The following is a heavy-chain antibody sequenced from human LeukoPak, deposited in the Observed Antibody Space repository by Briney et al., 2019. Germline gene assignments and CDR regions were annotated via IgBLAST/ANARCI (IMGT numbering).Heavy chain of an antibody. CDR2: IYHSGST. CDR1: GGSISSSSYY. V-gene: IGHV4-39*07. J-gene: IGHJ4*02. D-gene: IGHD6-19*01. Sequence: SETLSLTCTVSGGSISSSSYYWGWIRQPPGKGLEWIGSIYHSGSTYYNPSLKSRVTISVDTSKNQFSLKLSSVTAADTAVYYCASAVAGNYFDYWGQGTLVTVSS. CDR3: ASAVAGNYFDY.